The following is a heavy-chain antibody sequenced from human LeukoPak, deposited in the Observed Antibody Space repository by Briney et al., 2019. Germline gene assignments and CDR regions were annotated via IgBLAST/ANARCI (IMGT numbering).Heavy chain of an antibody. J-gene: IGHJ4*02. CDR3: ASTGRYFDPEDY. CDR1: GGSFSGYY. V-gene: IGHV4-34*01. D-gene: IGHD3-9*01. Sequence: SETLSLTCAVYGGSFSGYYWSWIRQPPGQGLEWIGEINHSGSTNYNPSLKSRVTISVDTSKNQFSLKLSSVTAADTAVYYCASTGRYFDPEDYWGQGTLVTVSS. CDR2: INHSGST.